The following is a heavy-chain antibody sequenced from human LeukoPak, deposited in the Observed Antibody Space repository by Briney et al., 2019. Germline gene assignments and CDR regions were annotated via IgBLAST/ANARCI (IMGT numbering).Heavy chain of an antibody. D-gene: IGHD3-10*01. Sequence: GGSLRLSCAASGFTFSSYGMHWVRQAPGKGLEWVAVIWYDGSNKYYADSVKGRLTISRDNSKNTLYLQMNSLRAEDTAVYYCARDYYGSGSYNFDYWGQGTLVTVSS. CDR3: ARDYYGSGSYNFDY. V-gene: IGHV3-33*01. J-gene: IGHJ4*02. CDR2: IWYDGSNK. CDR1: GFTFSSYG.